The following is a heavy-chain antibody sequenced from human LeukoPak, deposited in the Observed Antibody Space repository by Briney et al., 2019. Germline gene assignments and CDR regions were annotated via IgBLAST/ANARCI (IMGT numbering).Heavy chain of an antibody. CDR3: AKESIYYDSSGYYHGGLDY. V-gene: IGHV3-33*06. CDR2: IWYDGGNK. Sequence: PGGSLRLSCAASGFTFSSYGMHWVRQAPGKGLEWVAVIWYDGGNKYYADSGKGRFTISRDNSKNTLYLQMNSLRAEDTAVYYCAKESIYYDSSGYYHGGLDYWGQGTLVTVSS. CDR1: GFTFSSYG. J-gene: IGHJ4*02. D-gene: IGHD3-22*01.